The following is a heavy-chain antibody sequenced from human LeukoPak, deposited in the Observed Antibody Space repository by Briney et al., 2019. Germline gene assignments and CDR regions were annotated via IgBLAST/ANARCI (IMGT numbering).Heavy chain of an antibody. CDR3: ARVRIGSNYGLGTFDY. CDR2: ISAYNGNT. Sequence: GASVKVSCKASGYTFTSYGISWVRQGPGQGLEWMGWISAYNGNTNYAQKLQGRVTMTTDTSTSTAYMELRSLRSDDTAVYYCARVRIGSNYGLGTFDYWGQGTLVIVSS. V-gene: IGHV1-18*01. J-gene: IGHJ4*02. D-gene: IGHD4-11*01. CDR1: GYTFTSYG.